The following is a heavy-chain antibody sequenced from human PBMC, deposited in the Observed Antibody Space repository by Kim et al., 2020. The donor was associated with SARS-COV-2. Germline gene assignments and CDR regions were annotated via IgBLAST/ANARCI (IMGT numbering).Heavy chain of an antibody. J-gene: IGHJ4*02. V-gene: IGHV4-34*01. Sequence: SETLSPTCAVYGGSFSDYYWAWIRQPPGKGLEWIGEIDRDGSTNYNPSLKSRVTISVDTSKNQFSLKLNYVTAADTAVYYCARQGVAVAGRSCCDYWGQG. D-gene: IGHD6-19*01. CDR1: GGSFSDYY. CDR3: ARQGVAVAGRSCCDY. CDR2: IDRDGST.